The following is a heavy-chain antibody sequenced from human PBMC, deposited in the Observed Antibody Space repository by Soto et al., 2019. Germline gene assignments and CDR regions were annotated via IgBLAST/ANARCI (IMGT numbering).Heavy chain of an antibody. CDR1: GGSISSSSYY. D-gene: IGHD4-17*01. Sequence: SETLSLTCTVSGGSISSSSYYWSWIRQPPGKGLEWIGSIYYSGSTYYNPSLKSRVTISVDTSKNQFSLKLSSVTAADTAVYYCARTTVTNFDYWGQGTLVTVSS. CDR2: IYYSGST. V-gene: IGHV4-39*01. CDR3: ARTTVTNFDY. J-gene: IGHJ4*02.